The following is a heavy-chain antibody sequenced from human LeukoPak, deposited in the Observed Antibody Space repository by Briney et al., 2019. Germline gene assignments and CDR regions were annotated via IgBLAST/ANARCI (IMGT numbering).Heavy chain of an antibody. J-gene: IGHJ4*02. CDR2: IRYDGSNK. Sequence: PGGSLRLSCAASGFTFSSYGMHWVRQAPGKGLEWVAFIRYDGSNKYYADSVKGRFTISRDNSKNTLYLQMNSLRAEDTAVYYCARVGYSSSWRLDYWGQGTLVTVSS. CDR3: ARVGYSSSWRLDY. V-gene: IGHV3-30*02. D-gene: IGHD6-13*01. CDR1: GFTFSSYG.